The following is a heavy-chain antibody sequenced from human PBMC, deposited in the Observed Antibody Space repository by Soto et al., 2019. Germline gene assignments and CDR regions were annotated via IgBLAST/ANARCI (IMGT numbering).Heavy chain of an antibody. CDR3: AREGDSSGWYNWFDP. Sequence: EVQLVESGGGLVQPGGSLRLSCAASGLTFSSYSMNWVRQAPRKGLEWVSYISSSTIYYADSVKGRFTISRDNAKNSLYLQMNSLRAEDTAVYYCAREGDSSGWYNWFDPWGQGTLVTVSS. CDR2: ISSSTI. J-gene: IGHJ5*02. D-gene: IGHD3-22*01. V-gene: IGHV3-48*01. CDR1: GLTFSSYS.